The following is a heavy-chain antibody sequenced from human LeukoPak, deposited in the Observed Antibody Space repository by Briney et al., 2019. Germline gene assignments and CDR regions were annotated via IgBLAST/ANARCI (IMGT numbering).Heavy chain of an antibody. CDR3: TRLGYTYYYDSPSAFDI. D-gene: IGHD3-22*01. CDR2: ISGSGGST. CDR1: GFTFSSYG. J-gene: IGHJ3*02. Sequence: GGTLRLSCAASGFTFSSYGMSWVRQAPGKGLEWVSAISGSGGSTYYADSVKGRFTISRDNSKNTAYLQMNSLKTEDTAVYYCTRLGYTYYYDSPSAFDIWGQGTMVTVSS. V-gene: IGHV3-23*01.